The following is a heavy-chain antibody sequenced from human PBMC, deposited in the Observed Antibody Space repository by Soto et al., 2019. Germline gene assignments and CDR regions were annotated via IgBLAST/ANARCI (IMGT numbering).Heavy chain of an antibody. V-gene: IGHV3-23*01. D-gene: IGHD6-19*01. CDR2: ISGSGAGT. J-gene: IGHJ4*02. Sequence: GGSLRLSCAACGFTFSRYMAWVRQAPGKGLEWVSAISGSGAGTYYADSVKGRFTMSRDNSKNTLYLQMNSLRAEDTAVYYCAKDGSEQWLEHLDYWGQGTLVTVSS. CDR1: GFTFSRY. CDR3: AKDGSEQWLEHLDY.